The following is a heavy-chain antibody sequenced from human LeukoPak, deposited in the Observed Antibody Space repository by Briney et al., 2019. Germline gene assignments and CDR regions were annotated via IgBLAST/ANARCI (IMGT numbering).Heavy chain of an antibody. D-gene: IGHD5-24*01. CDR2: ISSSSSYI. Sequence: GGSLRLSCAASGFTFSSYSMNWVRQAPGKGLEWVSSISSSSSYIYYADSVKGRFTISRDNAKNSLYLQMNSLRAEDTAVYYCAREMATIGSHDAFDIWGQGTMVTVSS. J-gene: IGHJ3*02. V-gene: IGHV3-21*01. CDR3: AREMATIGSHDAFDI. CDR1: GFTFSSYS.